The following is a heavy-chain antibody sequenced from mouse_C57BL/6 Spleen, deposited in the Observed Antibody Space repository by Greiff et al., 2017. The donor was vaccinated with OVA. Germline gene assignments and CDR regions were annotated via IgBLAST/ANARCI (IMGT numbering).Heavy chain of an antibody. Sequence: QVQLQQSGPELVKPGASVKISCKASGYAFSSSWMNWVKQRPGKGLEWIGRIYPGDGDTNYNGKFKGKATLTADKSSSTAYMQLSSLTSEDSAVYFCAAGAAQATSAWFAYWGQGTLVTVSA. D-gene: IGHD3-2*02. CDR2: IYPGDGDT. CDR3: AAGAAQATSAWFAY. CDR1: GYAFSSSW. V-gene: IGHV1-82*01. J-gene: IGHJ3*01.